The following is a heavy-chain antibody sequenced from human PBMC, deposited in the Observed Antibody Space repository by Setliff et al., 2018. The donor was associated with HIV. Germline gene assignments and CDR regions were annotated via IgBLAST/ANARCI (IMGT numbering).Heavy chain of an antibody. CDR1: GESFSGYY. CDR2: INHRGRA. V-gene: IGHV4-34*01. Sequence: SETLSLTCAVYGESFSGYYWSWIRQRAGKGLEWLGEINHRGRAKYNPSLKSRTSISADPAKNQFSLRLTPVTAADTAVYYCARGAPYCNHGICHLFDYWGHGHLVTVS. D-gene: IGHD2-8*01. CDR3: ARGAPYCNHGICHLFDY. J-gene: IGHJ4*01.